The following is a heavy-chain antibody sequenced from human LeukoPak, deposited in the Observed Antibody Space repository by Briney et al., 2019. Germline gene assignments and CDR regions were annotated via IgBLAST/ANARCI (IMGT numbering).Heavy chain of an antibody. CDR2: MNPNSGGT. CDR1: GYTFTGYY. CDR3: ARETLEGLSYYDSSGYFDY. D-gene: IGHD3-22*01. V-gene: IGHV1-2*02. Sequence: PCASVKVSCKASGYTFTGYYMHWVRQAPGQGLEWMGWMNPNSGGTNYEQKFQGRVTMTRDTSISTAYMELSGLRSDDPAVYYCARETLEGLSYYDSSGYFDYWGQGTLVTVSS. J-gene: IGHJ4*02.